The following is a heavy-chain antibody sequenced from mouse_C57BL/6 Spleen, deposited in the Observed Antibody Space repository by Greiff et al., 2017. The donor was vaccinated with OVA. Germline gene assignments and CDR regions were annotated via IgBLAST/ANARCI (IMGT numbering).Heavy chain of an antibody. D-gene: IGHD1-1*01. CDR3: VRQSIYYGSSPSFDY. J-gene: IGHJ2*01. V-gene: IGHV10-1*01. Sequence: EVQGVESGGGLVQPKGSLKLSCAASGFSFNTYAMNWVRQAPGKGLEWVARIRSKSNNYATYYAYSVKDRFTISRDDSESMLYLQMNNLKTEDTAMYYCVRQSIYYGSSPSFDYWGQGTTLTVSS. CDR2: IRSKSNNYAT. CDR1: GFSFNTYA.